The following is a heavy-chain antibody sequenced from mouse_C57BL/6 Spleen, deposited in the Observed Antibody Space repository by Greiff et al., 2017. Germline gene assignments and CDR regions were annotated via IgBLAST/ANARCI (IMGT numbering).Heavy chain of an antibody. Sequence: EVQLVESGGDLVKPGGSLKLSCAASGFTFSSYGMSWVRQTPDKRLEWVATISSGGSYTYYPDSVKGRFTISRDNAKNTLYLQMSSLKSEDTAMYYCARQRGPFYARDYWGQGTSVTVSS. V-gene: IGHV5-6*01. CDR1: GFTFSSYG. CDR3: ARQRGPFYARDY. J-gene: IGHJ4*01. CDR2: ISSGGSYT.